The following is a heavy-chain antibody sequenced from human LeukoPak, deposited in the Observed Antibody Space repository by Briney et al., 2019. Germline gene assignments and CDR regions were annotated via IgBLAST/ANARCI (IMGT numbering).Heavy chain of an antibody. D-gene: IGHD6-6*01. Sequence: SETLSLTCAVYGGSLRANYLTWIRQSPGKGLEWIGEINHRGSANYNPSLKSRISMSVDTSKMQFSLNVTSVTAADTAVYYCAREEYSSSSVDYWGQGTLVTVSS. J-gene: IGHJ4*02. CDR3: AREEYSSSSVDY. CDR2: INHRGSA. CDR1: GGSLRANY. V-gene: IGHV4-34*10.